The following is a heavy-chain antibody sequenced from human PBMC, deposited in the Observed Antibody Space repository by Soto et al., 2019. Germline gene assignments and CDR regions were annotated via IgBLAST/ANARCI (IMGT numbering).Heavy chain of an antibody. CDR2: INPSDGDT. CDR3: ALPSFDY. Sequence: QVQVVQSGTEVKKPGASVKVSCKATGYTFTSYFIQWVRQAPGQGLEWVGIINPSDGDTSYAQKFQGRVTVTRDTSTSTVYMELSSLTSEDTAVYYCALPSFDYWGQGTLVSVSA. V-gene: IGHV1-46*03. CDR1: GYTFTSYF. J-gene: IGHJ4*02.